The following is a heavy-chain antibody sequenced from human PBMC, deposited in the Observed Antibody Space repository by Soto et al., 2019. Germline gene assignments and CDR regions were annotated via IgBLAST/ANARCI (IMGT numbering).Heavy chain of an antibody. CDR2: FVPTLGST. J-gene: IGHJ4*02. CDR3: GSAQFRGSLLRY. D-gene: IGHD2-15*01. CDR1: GHPHT. V-gene: IGHV1-69*08. Sequence: QVNLVQSGAEVKKPGSSVRVSCTASGHPHTISWVRQAPGQGLEWLGGFVPTLGSTNYARNFQGRVTISVDKTTGVLYMELIGLRSEDSTTYYCGSAQFRGSLLRYWGPGT.